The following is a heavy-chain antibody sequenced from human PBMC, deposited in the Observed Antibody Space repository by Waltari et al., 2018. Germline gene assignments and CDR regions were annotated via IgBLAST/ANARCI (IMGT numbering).Heavy chain of an antibody. J-gene: IGHJ3*02. Sequence: QVQLVQSGAEVKKPGASVKVSCKASGYTFTGYYMHWVRQAPGQGLEWMGRSNPNSGGTNYAQKFQGRVTMTRDTSISTAYMELSRLRSDDTAVYYCASSQYYYDSSGYFPFDIWGQGTMVTVSS. V-gene: IGHV1-2*06. D-gene: IGHD3-22*01. CDR1: GYTFTGYY. CDR3: ASSQYYYDSSGYFPFDI. CDR2: SNPNSGGT.